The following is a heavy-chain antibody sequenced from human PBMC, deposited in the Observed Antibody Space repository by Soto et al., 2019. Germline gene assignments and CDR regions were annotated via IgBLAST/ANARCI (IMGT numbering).Heavy chain of an antibody. CDR1: GFTFSSYS. CDR3: ARDGVRQQLDYYFDY. D-gene: IGHD6-13*01. J-gene: IGHJ4*02. Sequence: PGGSLRLSCAASGFTFSSYSMNWVRQAPGKGLEWVSSISSSSSYIYYADSVKGRFTISRDNAKNSLYLQMNSLRAEDTAVYYCARDGVRQQLDYYFDYWGQGTLVTVSS. CDR2: ISSSSSYI. V-gene: IGHV3-21*01.